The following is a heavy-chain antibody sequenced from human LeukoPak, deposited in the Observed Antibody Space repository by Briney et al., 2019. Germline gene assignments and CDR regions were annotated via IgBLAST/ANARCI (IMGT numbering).Heavy chain of an antibody. J-gene: IGHJ4*02. Sequence: GGSLRLSCAASGFTFDDYAMHWVRQAPGKGLEWVSGISWNSGSIGYADSVKGRFTISRDNAKNSLYLQMNSLRAEDTALYYCAKDRWYRSSSMEPDYWGQGTLVTVSS. CDR1: GFTFDDYA. CDR3: AKDRWYRSSSMEPDY. CDR2: ISWNSGSI. D-gene: IGHD6-6*01. V-gene: IGHV3-9*01.